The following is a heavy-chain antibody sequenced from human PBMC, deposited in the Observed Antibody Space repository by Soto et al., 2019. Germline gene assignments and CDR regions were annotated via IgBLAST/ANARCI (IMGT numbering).Heavy chain of an antibody. J-gene: IGHJ5*02. CDR2: VFYSGSA. CDR1: GGSIDRSAYY. V-gene: IGHV4-39*01. CDR3: ARASGPFDH. D-gene: IGHD6-19*01. Sequence: ETLSLTCAVSGGSIDRSAYYWVWIRQPPGKGLEWIGSVFYSGSAHYNSSLKGRATISVDTPNDQFSLTLTSVTAADTAVYYCARASGPFDHWGQGTSVTVSS.